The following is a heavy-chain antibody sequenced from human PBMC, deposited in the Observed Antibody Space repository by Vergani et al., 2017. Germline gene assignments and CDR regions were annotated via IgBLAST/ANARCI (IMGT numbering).Heavy chain of an antibody. CDR2: INPSGGST. Sequence: QVQLVQSGAEVKKPGASVKVSCKASGYTFTSYYMHWVRQAPGQGLEWMGIINPSGGSTSYAQKFQGRVTITADTSTDTAYMELSSLRSEDTAVYYCATDPKIVGGDYWGQGTLVTVSS. J-gene: IGHJ4*02. CDR3: ATDPKIVGGDY. D-gene: IGHD2-21*01. CDR1: GYTFTSYY. V-gene: IGHV1-46*01.